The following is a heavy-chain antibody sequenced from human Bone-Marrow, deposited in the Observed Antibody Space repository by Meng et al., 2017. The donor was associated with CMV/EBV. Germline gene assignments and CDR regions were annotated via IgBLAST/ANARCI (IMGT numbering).Heavy chain of an antibody. D-gene: IGHD4-23*01. V-gene: IGHV4-4*02. J-gene: IGHJ4*02. CDR2: IYQSGST. Sequence: QVQLQESGPGLGKPSGTLSLTCAVSGGSISSNNWWSWVRQPPGKGLEWIGEIYQSGSTNYNPSLESRVTISVDKSKNQLSLKLTSVTAADTAVYYCARDLGTVAPGYWGQGTLVTVSS. CDR3: ARDLGTVAPGY. CDR1: GGSISSNNW.